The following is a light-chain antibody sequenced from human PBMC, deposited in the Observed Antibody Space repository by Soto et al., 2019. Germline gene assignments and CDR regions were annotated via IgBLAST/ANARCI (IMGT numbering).Light chain of an antibody. CDR2: KAS. V-gene: IGKV1-5*03. CDR3: QQYESFFPLT. Sequence: DIQMTQSPSTLSASVGDRVTITCRASQNINSWLAWYQQKPGKAPKLLIYKASNLESGVPSRFSDSGSGTDFTLTISSLQPDDFATYHCQQYESFFPLTFGGGTKVEIK. J-gene: IGKJ4*01. CDR1: QNINSW.